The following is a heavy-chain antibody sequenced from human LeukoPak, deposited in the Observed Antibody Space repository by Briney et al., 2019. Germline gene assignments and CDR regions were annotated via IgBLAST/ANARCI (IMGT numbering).Heavy chain of an antibody. CDR3: ARAPSRGSVDI. D-gene: IGHD1-26*01. CDR1: GFTFSSYW. V-gene: IGHV3-7*04. Sequence: GGSLRLSCAASGFTFSSYWMSWVRQAPGKGLEWVANMKGDGSVKSYVDSVKGRFTISRDNAKKSLYLQMNSLRVEDTALYYCARAPSRGSVDIWGQGTMVTVSS. J-gene: IGHJ3*02. CDR2: MKGDGSVK.